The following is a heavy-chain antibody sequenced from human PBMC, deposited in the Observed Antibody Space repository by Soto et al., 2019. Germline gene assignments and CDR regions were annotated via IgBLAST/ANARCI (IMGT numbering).Heavy chain of an antibody. V-gene: IGHV3-30*18. CDR2: ISYDGRIK. J-gene: IGHJ4*02. CDR3: AKDGRVGYGDYIDY. CDR1: ELTFGSYA. Sequence: QVQLVESGGGVVQPGRSRSLSWAPLELTFGSYAIPWVRQAPGKGRGWVAVISYDGRIKYYADSVKGRFTISRDNSKNTLYLQMNSLRAEDTAVYYCAKDGRVGYGDYIDYWGQGTLVTVSS. D-gene: IGHD4-17*01.